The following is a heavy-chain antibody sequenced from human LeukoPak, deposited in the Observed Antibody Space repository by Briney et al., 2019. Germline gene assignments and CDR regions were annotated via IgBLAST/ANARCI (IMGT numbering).Heavy chain of an antibody. Sequence: SETLSLTCAVYGGSYSGYYWSLIRQPPGKGLEWIGEINHSGSTNYNPSLKSRVTISVDTSKNQFSLKLSSVTAADTAVYYCARETVAGIYFDYWGQGTLVTVSS. CDR3: ARETVAGIYFDY. D-gene: IGHD6-19*01. V-gene: IGHV4-34*01. CDR1: GGSYSGYY. J-gene: IGHJ4*02. CDR2: INHSGST.